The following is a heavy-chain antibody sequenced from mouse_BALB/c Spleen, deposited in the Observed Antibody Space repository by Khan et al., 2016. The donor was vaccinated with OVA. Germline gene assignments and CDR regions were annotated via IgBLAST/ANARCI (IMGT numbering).Heavy chain of an antibody. J-gene: IGHJ4*01. CDR2: MWGDGST. D-gene: IGHD2-10*01. V-gene: IGHV2-6-1*01. CDR3: ARQPYYHYNVMDY. Sequence: QVQLKESGPGLVAPSQSLSITCTISGFSLTNYGIHWVRQPPGKGLEWLVLMWGDGSTTYNSTLKSRLTVSKDNSKSQAFLKMNSIQTDDTAMYFCARQPYYHYNVMDYWGQGTSVTVSS. CDR1: GFSLTNYG.